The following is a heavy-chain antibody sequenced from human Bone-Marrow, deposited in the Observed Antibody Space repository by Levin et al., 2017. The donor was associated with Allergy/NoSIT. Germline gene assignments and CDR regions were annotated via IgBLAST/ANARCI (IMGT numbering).Heavy chain of an antibody. V-gene: IGHV3-30*03. Sequence: PGGSLRLSCQFFGFPHNYFDIHWVRQAPGQGLEWVTSISHGGRRGNSFAHSLEGRFSVSRDDSKSMVSLHMTNLLPEDTADYYCVRGRCATVTSLCVAAYPLDVWGPGTRVTV. CDR1: GFPHNYFD. CDR3: VRGRCATVTSLCVAAYPLDV. D-gene: IGHD2-21*02. CDR2: ISHGGRRGN. J-gene: IGHJ3*01.